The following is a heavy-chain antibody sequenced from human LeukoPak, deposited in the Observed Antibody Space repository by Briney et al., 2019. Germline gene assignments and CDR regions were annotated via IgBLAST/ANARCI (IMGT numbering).Heavy chain of an antibody. D-gene: IGHD3-16*02. J-gene: IGHJ4*02. CDR3: ARQGVDDYVWGSYRLDY. CDR2: IYYSGST. Sequence: SETLSLTCTVSGGSISSSSYYWGWIRQPPGKGLEWIGSIYYSGSTYYNPSLKSRVTISVDTSKNQFSLKLSSVTAADTAVYYCARQGVDDYVWGSYRLDYWGQGTLVTVSS. V-gene: IGHV4-39*01. CDR1: GGSISSSSYY.